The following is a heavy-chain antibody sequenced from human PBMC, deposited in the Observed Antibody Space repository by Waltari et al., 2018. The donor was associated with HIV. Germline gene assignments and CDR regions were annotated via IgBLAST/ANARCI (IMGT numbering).Heavy chain of an antibody. J-gene: IGHJ4*02. D-gene: IGHD3-22*01. V-gene: IGHV3-23*01. CDR3: AKAYYENTAYYYDF. Sequence: EVQLLESGGGLVPPGGSRRLSCAASGIAYVSYAITWVRQSPERGLEWVAAVSGIGAKSFYADSVKGRFTISRDNSKNTVFLQMNSLRAADTAIYYCAKAYYENTAYYYDFWGRGTRVTVSS. CDR2: VSGIGAKS. CDR1: GIAYVSYA.